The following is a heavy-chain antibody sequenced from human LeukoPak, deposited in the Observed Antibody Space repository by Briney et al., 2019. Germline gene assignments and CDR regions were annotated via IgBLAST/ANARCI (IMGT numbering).Heavy chain of an antibody. CDR1: GGSFSGYY. CDR3: ARVSSADKTFDY. CDR2: INHSGTT. J-gene: IGHJ4*02. Sequence: SETLSLTCAVYGGSFSGYYWSWIRQPPGKGLEWIGEINHSGTTNYPPSLKSRVTISVDTSKNQFSLKLSSVTAADTAVYYCARVSSADKTFDYWGQGTLVTVSS. V-gene: IGHV4-34*01. D-gene: IGHD2-15*01.